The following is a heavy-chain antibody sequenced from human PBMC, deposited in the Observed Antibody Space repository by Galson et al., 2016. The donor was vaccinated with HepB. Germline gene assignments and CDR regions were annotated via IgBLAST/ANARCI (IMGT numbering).Heavy chain of an antibody. CDR2: ITSGGST. J-gene: IGHJ6*02. V-gene: IGHV3-23*01. CDR3: AKRMSYSYYYAMDI. Sequence: SLRLSCAASGFTFSSYAMPWVRQAPGKGLEWVSVITSGGSTYYAASVKGRFTISRDNSKNTLYVQMNNLGAEDTAVYYCAKRMSYSYYYAMDIWGQGTTVTVSS. CDR1: GFTFSSYA. D-gene: IGHD2-15*01.